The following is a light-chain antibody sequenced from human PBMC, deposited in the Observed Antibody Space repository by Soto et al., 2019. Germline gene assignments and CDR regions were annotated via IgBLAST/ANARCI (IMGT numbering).Light chain of an antibody. V-gene: IGLV1-40*01. J-gene: IGLJ1*01. CDR1: SSNIGAGYD. Sequence: QSVLTQAPSVSGAPGQRVTISCTGSSSNIGAGYDVHWYQQLPGTAPKLLIYSNSNRPSGVPDRFSGPKSGTSASLAITGLQAEDEADYYCQSYDSSLSGYVFGTGTKVTVL. CDR2: SNS. CDR3: QSYDSSLSGYV.